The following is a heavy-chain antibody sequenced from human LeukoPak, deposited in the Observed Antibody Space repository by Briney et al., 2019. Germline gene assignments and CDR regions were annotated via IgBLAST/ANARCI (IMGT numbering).Heavy chain of an antibody. V-gene: IGHV1-69*01. D-gene: IGHD2-15*01. CDR1: GGTFSSYA. CDR2: IIPIFGTA. J-gene: IGHJ6*02. CDR3: ARDQSNPLTPYYYYGMDV. Sequence: SVKVSCKASGGTFSSYAISWVRQAPGQGLEWMGGIIPIFGTANYAQKFQGRVTITADESTSTAYMELSSLRSEDTAVYYCARDQSNPLTPYYYYGMDVWGQGTTVTVSS.